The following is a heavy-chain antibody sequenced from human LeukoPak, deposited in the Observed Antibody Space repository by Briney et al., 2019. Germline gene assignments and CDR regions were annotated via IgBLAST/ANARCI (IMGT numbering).Heavy chain of an antibody. J-gene: IGHJ4*02. CDR2: INHRGSS. CDR1: GESFSAYF. Sequence: SETLSLTCAVYGESFSAYFWNWIRQAPGKPLEYIGEINHRGSSHYNPSLKTRVTLSVDTSKNQFSLKLTSVTAADTAVYFCARGSSFDGYCSAGACDAGYYDSWGQGTPVTVSP. CDR3: ARGSSFDGYCSAGACDAGYYDS. V-gene: IGHV4-34*01. D-gene: IGHD2-15*01.